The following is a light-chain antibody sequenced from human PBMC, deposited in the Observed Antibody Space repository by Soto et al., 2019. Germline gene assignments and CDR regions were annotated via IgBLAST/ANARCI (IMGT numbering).Light chain of an antibody. CDR1: ESVSSS. Sequence: SPGTLSLSPGERATLSCRASESVSSSLAWYQQKPGQAPRLLIYDTSRRAPGIPDRFSGSGSGTDLTLTIGRLEPEDFAVYYCQQYGSSPPSSFGQGTRLEIK. J-gene: IGKJ5*01. V-gene: IGKV3-20*01. CDR2: DTS. CDR3: QQYGSSPPSS.